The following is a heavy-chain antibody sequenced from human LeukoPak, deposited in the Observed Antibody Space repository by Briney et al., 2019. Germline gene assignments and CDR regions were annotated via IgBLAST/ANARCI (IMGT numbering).Heavy chain of an antibody. CDR3: AKESDYYDSSGPFDY. CDR2: ISGSGGST. D-gene: IGHD3-22*01. J-gene: IGHJ4*02. CDR1: GFTFSSYA. Sequence: PGGSLRLSCAASGFTFSSYAMSWVRQAPGKGLEWVSAISGSGGSTYYADSVKGWFTISRDNSKNTLYLQMNSLRAEDTAVYYCAKESDYYDSSGPFDYWGQGTLVTVSS. V-gene: IGHV3-23*01.